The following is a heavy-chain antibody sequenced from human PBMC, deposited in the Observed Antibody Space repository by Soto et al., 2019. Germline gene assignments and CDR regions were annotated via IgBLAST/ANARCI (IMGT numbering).Heavy chain of an antibody. V-gene: IGHV4-39*01. J-gene: IGHJ6*02. CDR1: GGSISSSSYY. Sequence: SETLSLTCTVSGGSISSSSYYWGWIRQPPGKGLEWIGSIYYSGSTYYNPSLKSRVTISVDTSKNQFSLKRSSVTAAETAVYYCARHGSMLLPYLGLDHYYYYGMDVWGQGTTVTVSS. CDR2: IYYSGST. CDR3: ARHGSMLLPYLGLDHYYYYGMDV. D-gene: IGHD2-21*01.